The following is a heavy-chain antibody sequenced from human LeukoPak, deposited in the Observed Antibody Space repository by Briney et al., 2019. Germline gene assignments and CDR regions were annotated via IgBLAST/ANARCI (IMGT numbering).Heavy chain of an antibody. V-gene: IGHV4-39*01. J-gene: IGHJ5*02. CDR1: GGSTSSSSYY. CDR3: ARHEYSGSYYGLSWFDP. CDR2: IYYTGRT. D-gene: IGHD1-26*01. Sequence: PSETLSLTCTVSGGSTSSSSYYWGWIRQPPGKGLEWIGNIYYTGRTYYNPSLKSRVTISVDTSKNQFSLKLSSVSAADTAVYYCARHEYSGSYYGLSWFDPWGQGTLVTVSS.